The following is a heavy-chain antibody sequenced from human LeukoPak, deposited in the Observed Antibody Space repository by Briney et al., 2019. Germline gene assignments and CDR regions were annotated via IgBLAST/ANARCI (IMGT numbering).Heavy chain of an antibody. Sequence: GGSLRLSCAASGFSFSDYSMNWVRQAPGKGLEWVSFISSYSTYIYYADSLKGRFTISRDNVKNSLYLQMNSLSVEDTAVYYCARAFGTGSQVINYFDFWGQGTLVTVSS. V-gene: IGHV3-21*01. CDR3: ARAFGTGSQVINYFDF. D-gene: IGHD3-10*01. CDR1: GFSFSDYS. CDR2: ISSYSTYI. J-gene: IGHJ4*02.